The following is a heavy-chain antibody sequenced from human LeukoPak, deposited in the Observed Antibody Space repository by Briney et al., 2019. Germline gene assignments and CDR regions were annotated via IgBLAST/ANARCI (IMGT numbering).Heavy chain of an antibody. CDR3: ARSGGATDLDF. Sequence: ASVKVSCKASGYTFTGYHMHWVRQAPGQGPEWMGWINPNNGGTKYAQKFQGRVTMTRDMSISTAYMDLSRLRSDDTAVYYCARSGGATDLDFWAQGTLVTVSS. CDR1: GYTFTGYH. V-gene: IGHV1-2*02. D-gene: IGHD1-26*01. J-gene: IGHJ4*02. CDR2: INPNNGGT.